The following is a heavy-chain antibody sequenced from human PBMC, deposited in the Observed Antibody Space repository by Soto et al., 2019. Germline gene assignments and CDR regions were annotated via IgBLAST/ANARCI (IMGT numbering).Heavy chain of an antibody. CDR2: ISSSSSYI. Sequence: PGGSLRLSCAASGFTFSSYSMNWVRQAPGKGLEWVSSISSSSSYIYYADSVKGRFTISRDNAKNSLYLQMDSLRAEDTAVYYCAREGSSSSGLWGMDVWGQGTTVTVSS. D-gene: IGHD6-6*01. J-gene: IGHJ6*02. V-gene: IGHV3-21*01. CDR1: GFTFSSYS. CDR3: AREGSSSSGLWGMDV.